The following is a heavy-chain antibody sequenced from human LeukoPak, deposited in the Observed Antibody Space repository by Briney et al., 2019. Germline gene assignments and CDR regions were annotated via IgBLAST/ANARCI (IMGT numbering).Heavy chain of an antibody. V-gene: IGHV1-69*05. CDR2: IIPIFGTA. J-gene: IGHJ4*02. D-gene: IGHD2-15*01. Sequence: SVKVSCKASGGTYSSYAISWVRQAPGQGLEWMGGIIPIFGTANYAQKFQGRVTITTDESTSTAYMELSSLRSEDTAVYYCARSGHGYCSGGSCYSDYWGQGTLVTVSS. CDR3: ARSGHGYCSGGSCYSDY. CDR1: GGTYSSYA.